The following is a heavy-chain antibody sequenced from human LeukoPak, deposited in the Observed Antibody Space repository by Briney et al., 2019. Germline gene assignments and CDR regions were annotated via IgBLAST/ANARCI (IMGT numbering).Heavy chain of an antibody. V-gene: IGHV1-2*02. D-gene: IGHD3-16*02. CDR3: ARDKLGLGELSLYDQ. CDR1: GYTLTGYY. CDR2: MNPNSGGT. J-gene: IGHJ5*02. Sequence: GASVKVSCKASGYTLTGYYMHWVRQAPGQGLEWMGWMNPNSGGTKYAQKFQGRVTMTRDTSISTAYMELSRLRSDDTAVYYCARDKLGLGELSLYDQWGQGTLATVFS.